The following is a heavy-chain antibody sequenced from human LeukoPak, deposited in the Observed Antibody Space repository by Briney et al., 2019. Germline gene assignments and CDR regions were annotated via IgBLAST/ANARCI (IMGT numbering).Heavy chain of an antibody. V-gene: IGHV3-74*01. D-gene: IGHD6-19*01. CDR3: ARGQWLSPFDY. CDR2: INSDGSST. Sequence: PGGSLRLSCAASGFTFSSYSMNWVRQAPGKGLVWVSRINSDGSSTSYADSVKGRFTISRDNAKNTLYLQMNSLRAEDTAVYYCARGQWLSPFDYWGQGTLVTVSS. CDR1: GFTFSSYS. J-gene: IGHJ4*02.